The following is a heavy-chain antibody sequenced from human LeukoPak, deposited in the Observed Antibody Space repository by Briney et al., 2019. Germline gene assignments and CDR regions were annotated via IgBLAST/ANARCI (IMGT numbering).Heavy chain of an antibody. CDR2: IYYSGST. Sequence: PSETLSLTCTVSGGSVTSGPYYWTWIRQPPGRGLEWIGYIYYSGSTNYSPSLKRRVTISVDTSKNQFSLKLSSVTAADTAVYYCARTYTLSPVDVWGQGTTVTVSS. V-gene: IGHV4-61*01. CDR1: GGSVTSGPYY. J-gene: IGHJ6*02. CDR3: ARTYTLSPVDV. D-gene: IGHD1-1*01.